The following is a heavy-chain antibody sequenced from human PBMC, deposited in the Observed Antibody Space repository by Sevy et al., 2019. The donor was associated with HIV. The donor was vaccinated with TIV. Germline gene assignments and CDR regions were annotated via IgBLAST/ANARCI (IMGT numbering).Heavy chain of an antibody. Sequence: GGSLRLSCEVSGSTFKNHGMRWVRQAPGKGLEWLAAIRSDDTAVDYAASVKGRFTISRDIFKNTLYLQMNSLRVEDTAVYYCAKWSGDYPLYYCDFWGQGTLVTVSS. CDR3: AKWSGDYPLYYCDF. V-gene: IGHV3-30*02. D-gene: IGHD2-21*02. J-gene: IGHJ4*02. CDR1: GSTFKNHG. CDR2: IRSDDTAV.